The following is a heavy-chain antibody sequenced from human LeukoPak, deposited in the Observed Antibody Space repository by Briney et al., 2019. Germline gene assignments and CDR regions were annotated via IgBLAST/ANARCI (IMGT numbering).Heavy chain of an antibody. V-gene: IGHV1-46*01. CDR2: INPSGSST. Sequence: ASVTLSFKSSGYIFTSYYMHWVRKPPGQGLERMGIINPSGSSTSYTQKFQGRVTMTRDTSTTTVYMELSSLRSQDTAVYYCARHKEVGDYYYFDYWGQGTLVTVSS. J-gene: IGHJ4*02. CDR1: GYIFTSYY. CDR3: ARHKEVGDYYYFDY. D-gene: IGHD2/OR15-2a*01.